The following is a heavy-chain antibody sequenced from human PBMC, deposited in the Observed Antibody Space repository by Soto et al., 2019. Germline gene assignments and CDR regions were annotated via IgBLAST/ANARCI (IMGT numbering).Heavy chain of an antibody. CDR2: ISAHNGNT. J-gene: IGHJ4*02. CDR1: GYGFTTYG. V-gene: IGHV1-18*01. D-gene: IGHD1-1*01. Sequence: QVHLVQSGAEVKKPGASVKVSCKGSGYGFTTYGITWVRQAPGQGLEWMAWISAHNGNTNYAQKLQGRATVTRDTATSTAYMELRSLRSDDTAVYYCARGRYGNYWRQGALVTFSS. CDR3: ARGRYGNY.